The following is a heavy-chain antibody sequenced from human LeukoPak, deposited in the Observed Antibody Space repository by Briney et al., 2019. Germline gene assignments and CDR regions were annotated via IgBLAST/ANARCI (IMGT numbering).Heavy chain of an antibody. CDR2: IYHSGST. CDR3: ARRLYCSSTSCYSYWYFDL. J-gene: IGHJ2*01. V-gene: IGHV4-38-2*02. Sequence: SETLSLTCTVSGYSISSGYYWGWIRQPPRKGLEWIGSIYHSGSTYYNPSLKSRVTISVDASKNQFSLKLSSVTAADTAVYYCARRLYCSSTSCYSYWYFDLWGRGTLVTVSS. CDR1: GYSISSGYY. D-gene: IGHD2-2*01.